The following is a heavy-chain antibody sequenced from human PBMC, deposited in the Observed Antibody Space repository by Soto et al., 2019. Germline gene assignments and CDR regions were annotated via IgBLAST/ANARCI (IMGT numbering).Heavy chain of an antibody. J-gene: IGHJ4*02. CDR2: IRSKANSYAT. CDR1: GFTLSGSA. CDR3: LRGLIAARFGGSPNDY. Sequence: GGSLRLSCAASGFTLSGSAMHWVRQASGKGLEWVGRIRSKANSYATAYAASVKGRFTISRDDSKNTAYLQMNSLKTEDTAVYYCLRGLIAARFGGSPNDYWGQGTLVTVSS. D-gene: IGHD6-6*01. V-gene: IGHV3-73*01.